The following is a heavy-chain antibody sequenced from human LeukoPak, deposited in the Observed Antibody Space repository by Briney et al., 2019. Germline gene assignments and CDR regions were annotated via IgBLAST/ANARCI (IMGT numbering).Heavy chain of an antibody. CDR3: AKDRSVWGRQPRYYFDY. J-gene: IGHJ4*02. D-gene: IGHD3-16*01. CDR2: ISYDGSNK. CDR1: GFTFSSYG. V-gene: IGHV3-30*18. Sequence: PGGSLRLSCAASGFTFSSYGMHWVRQAPGKGLEWVAVISYDGSNKYYADSVKGRFTISRDNSKNTLYLQMNSLRAEDTAVYYCAKDRSVWGRQPRYYFDYWGQGTLVTVSS.